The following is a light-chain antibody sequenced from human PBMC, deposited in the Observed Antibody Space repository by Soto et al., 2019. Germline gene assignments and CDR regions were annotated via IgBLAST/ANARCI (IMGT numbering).Light chain of an antibody. J-gene: IGKJ2*01. CDR2: GAS. CDR3: HQYHTWPS. Sequence: EIEMTQSPATLSVSPGETTTLSCRASQSVDSNVAWYQQKGGQAPRLLISGASSRATGIPARFSANGSGTEFTLTISGLQSEDFAIYYCHQYHTWPSFGQGTKVQIK. CDR1: QSVDSN. V-gene: IGKV3-15*01.